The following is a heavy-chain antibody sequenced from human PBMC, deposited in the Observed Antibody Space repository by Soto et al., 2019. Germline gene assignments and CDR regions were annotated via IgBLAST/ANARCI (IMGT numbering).Heavy chain of an antibody. CDR2: IYYSGST. D-gene: IGHD6-19*01. V-gene: IGHV4-39*01. CDR3: ARHSSGWDYYYYYGMDV. Sequence: ASETLSLTCTVSGGSISSSSYYWGWIRQPPGKGLEWIGSIYYSGSTYYNPSLKSRVTISVDTSKNQFSLKLSSVTAADTAVYYCARHSSGWDYYYYYGMDVWGQGTTVTVSS. J-gene: IGHJ6*02. CDR1: GGSISSSSYY.